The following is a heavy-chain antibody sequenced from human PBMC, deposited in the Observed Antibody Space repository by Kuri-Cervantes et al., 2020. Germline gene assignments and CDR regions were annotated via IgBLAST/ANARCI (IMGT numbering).Heavy chain of an antibody. D-gene: IGHD3-3*01. CDR2: ISYDGSNK. V-gene: IGHV3-30*01. J-gene: IGHJ4*02. CDR3: ARDTIFGIDY. Sequence: GGSLRLPCAASGFTFSSYAMHWVRQAPGKGLEWVAVISYDGSNKYYADSVKGRFTISRDNSKNTLYLQMNSLRAEDTAVYYCARDTIFGIDYWGQGTLVTVSS. CDR1: GFTFSSYA.